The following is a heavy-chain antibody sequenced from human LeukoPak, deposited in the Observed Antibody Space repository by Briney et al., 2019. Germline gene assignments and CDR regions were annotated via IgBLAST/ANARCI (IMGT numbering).Heavy chain of an antibody. CDR2: ISGSGGST. D-gene: IGHD3-22*01. J-gene: IGHJ4*02. V-gene: IGHV3-23*01. CDR1: GFTLSSYA. Sequence: PGGSLRLSCAGSGFTLSSYAISWVRQAPGKGLEWVSTISGSGGSTYYADSVKGRFTISRDNSKNTLHLQMNSLRAEDTAVYYGAKDLGSYYYDSSGSGDYFDYWGQGTLVTVSS. CDR3: AKDLGSYYYDSSGSGDYFDY.